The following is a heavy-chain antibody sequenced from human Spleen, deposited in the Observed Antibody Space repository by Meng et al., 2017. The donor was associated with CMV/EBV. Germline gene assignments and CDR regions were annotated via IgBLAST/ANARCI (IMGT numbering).Heavy chain of an antibody. CDR1: GFTFSSYW. D-gene: IGHD3-22*01. Sequence: GESLKISCAASGFTFSSYWMTWVRQAPGKGLEWVANIKQDGSEKYYVDSVKGRFTISRDNAKNSLYLQMNSLRAEDTALYYCAKDLNFGGSGYYDYWGQGTLVTVSS. CDR3: AKDLNFGGSGYYDY. V-gene: IGHV3-7*03. J-gene: IGHJ4*02. CDR2: IKQDGSEK.